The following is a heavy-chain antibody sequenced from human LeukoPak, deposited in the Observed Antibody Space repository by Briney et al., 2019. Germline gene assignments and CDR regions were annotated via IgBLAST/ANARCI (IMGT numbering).Heavy chain of an antibody. CDR2: IYYSGST. J-gene: IGHJ4*02. Sequence: PSETLSLTCTVSGGSISSYYWSWIRHPPGKGLVWIGYIYYSGSTNYNPSLKSRVTISVDTSKNQFSLKLSSVTAADTAVYYCVREYGGNSWFNYWGQGTLVTVSS. CDR1: GGSISSYY. D-gene: IGHD4-23*01. CDR3: VREYGGNSWFNY. V-gene: IGHV4-59*01.